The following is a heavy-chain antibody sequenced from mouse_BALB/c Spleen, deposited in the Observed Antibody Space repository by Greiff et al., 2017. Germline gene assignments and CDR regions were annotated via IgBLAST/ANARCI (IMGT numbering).Heavy chain of an antibody. J-gene: IGHJ2*01. CDR3: ARNDWDY. Sequence: QVQLQQSGAELAKPGASVKMSCKASGYTFTSYWMHWVKQRPGQGLEWIGYINPSTGYTEYNQKFKDKATLTADKSSSTAYMQLSSLTSEDSAVYYCARNDWDYWGQGTTLTVSS. CDR2: INPSTGYT. V-gene: IGHV1-7*01. CDR1: GYTFTSYW. D-gene: IGHD2-4*01.